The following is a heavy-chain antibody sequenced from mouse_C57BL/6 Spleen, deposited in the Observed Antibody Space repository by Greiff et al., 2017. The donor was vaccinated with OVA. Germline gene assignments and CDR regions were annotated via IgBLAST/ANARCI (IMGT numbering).Heavy chain of an antibody. V-gene: IGHV1-85*01. CDR2: IYPRDGST. D-gene: IGHD2-5*01. Sequence: QVQLQQSGPELVKPGASVKLSCKASGYTFTSYDINWVKQRPGQGLEWMGWIYPRDGSTKYNEKFKGKATLTVDTSSSTAYMELHSLTSEDSAVYFCAILYSNYVLFDYWGQGTTLTVSS. J-gene: IGHJ2*01. CDR1: GYTFTSYD. CDR3: AILYSNYVLFDY.